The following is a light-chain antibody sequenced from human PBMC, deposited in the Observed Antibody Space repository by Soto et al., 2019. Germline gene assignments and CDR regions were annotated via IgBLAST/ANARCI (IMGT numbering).Light chain of an antibody. CDR3: GTWDSSLSAGV. CDR2: DNS. CDR1: TSNIGHNY. Sequence: QSVLTQPPSVSAAPGQTVTISCSGSTSNIGHNYVSWYQQLPGTAPKLVIYDNSKRPSGIPDRFSGSRSGTSATLGITGLQTGDEADYYCGTWDSSLSAGVFGTGTKLTVL. J-gene: IGLJ1*01. V-gene: IGLV1-51*01.